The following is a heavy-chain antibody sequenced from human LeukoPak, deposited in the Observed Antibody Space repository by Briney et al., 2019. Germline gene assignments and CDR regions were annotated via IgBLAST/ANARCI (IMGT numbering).Heavy chain of an antibody. CDR2: INHSGST. J-gene: IGHJ6*02. CDR1: GXXXSGXX. Sequence: SETLSLTCAVXGXXXSGXXXSWIRQXXXXXXXXXXXINHSGSTNYNPSLKSRVTISVDTSKNQFSLKLSSVTAADTAVYYCARGPKYYYYYYGMDVWGQGTTVTVSS. CDR3: ARGPKYYYYYYGMDV. V-gene: IGHV4-34*01.